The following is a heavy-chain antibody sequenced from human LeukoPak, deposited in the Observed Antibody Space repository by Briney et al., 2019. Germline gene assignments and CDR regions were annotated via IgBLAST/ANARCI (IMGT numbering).Heavy chain of an antibody. CDR2: IYYSGST. J-gene: IGHJ3*02. CDR1: GDSISSYY. Sequence: SETLSLTCTVSGDSISSYYWNWIRQPPGKGLERIGYIYYSGSTNSNPSLKSRVTISIDTSKNQFSLKLSSVTAADTAVYYCARKNAFDIWGQGTMVTVSS. CDR3: ARKNAFDI. V-gene: IGHV4-59*01.